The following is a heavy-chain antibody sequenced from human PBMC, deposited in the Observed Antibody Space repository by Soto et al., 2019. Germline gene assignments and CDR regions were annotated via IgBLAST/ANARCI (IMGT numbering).Heavy chain of an antibody. V-gene: IGHV3-64D*06. D-gene: IGHD3-9*01. CDR2: ISSNGGST. CDR1: GFTFSSYA. J-gene: IGHJ3*02. Sequence: GGSLRLSCSASGFTFSSYAMHWVRQAPGKGLEYVSAISSNGGSTYYADSVKGRFTISRDNSKNTLYLQMSSLRAEDTAVYYCVKDFGPPTRDILTGYYAFDIWGQGTMVTVSS. CDR3: VKDFGPPTRDILTGYYAFDI.